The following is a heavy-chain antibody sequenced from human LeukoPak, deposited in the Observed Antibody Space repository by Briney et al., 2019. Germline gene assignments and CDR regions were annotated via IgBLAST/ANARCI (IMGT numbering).Heavy chain of an antibody. J-gene: IGHJ4*02. CDR1: GYTFTGYY. CDR3: ARDGCSSTSCYGYFDY. Sequence: ASVKVSCKASGYTFTGYYMHWVRQAPGQGLEWMGWISPNSGGTNYAQKFQGRVTMTRDTSISTAYMELSRLRSDDTAVYYCARDGCSSTSCYGYFDYWGQGTLVTVSS. CDR2: ISPNSGGT. V-gene: IGHV1-2*02. D-gene: IGHD2-2*01.